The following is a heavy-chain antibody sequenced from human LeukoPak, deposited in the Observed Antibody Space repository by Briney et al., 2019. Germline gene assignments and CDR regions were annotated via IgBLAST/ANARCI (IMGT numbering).Heavy chain of an antibody. D-gene: IGHD4-17*01. J-gene: IGHJ4*02. CDR2: IYYSGST. V-gene: IGHV4-39*07. CDR1: GDSISSSSYY. Sequence: KASETLSLTCTVSGDSISSSSYYWGWIRQTPGKGLEWIGSIYYSGSTHYNPSLKSRVTISLDTSKNQFSLKLSSVTAADTAVYYCANSIDFDYGDYYFDYWGQGALVTISS. CDR3: ANSIDFDYGDYYFDY.